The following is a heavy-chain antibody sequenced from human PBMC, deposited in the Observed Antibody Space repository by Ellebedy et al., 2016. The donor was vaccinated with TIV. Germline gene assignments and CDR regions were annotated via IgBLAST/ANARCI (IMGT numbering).Heavy chain of an antibody. D-gene: IGHD7-27*01. V-gene: IGHV4-4*07. CDR1: GGSISSYY. CDR2: IYTSGST. Sequence: SETLSLTXTVSGGSISSYYWSWIRQPAGKGLEWIGRIYTSGSTNYNPSLKSRVTMSVDTSKNQFSLKLSSVTAADTAVYYCATALSHWGPGGWYYYMDVWGKGTTVTVSS. CDR3: ATALSHWGPGGWYYYMDV. J-gene: IGHJ6*03.